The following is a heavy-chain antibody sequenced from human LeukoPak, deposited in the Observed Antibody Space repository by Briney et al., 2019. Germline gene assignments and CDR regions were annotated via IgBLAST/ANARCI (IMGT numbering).Heavy chain of an antibody. CDR1: GGTFSSYA. Sequence: AASVTVSCTASGGTFSSYAITWVRQAPGQGLEWMGGIIPIFGTANYARKFQGRVTITADESTSTAYMELSSLRSEDTAMYYCARAQLYYYGSGIYYFDYWGQGTLVTVSS. CDR3: ARAQLYYYGSGIYYFDY. V-gene: IGHV1-69*13. D-gene: IGHD3-10*01. J-gene: IGHJ4*02. CDR2: IIPIFGTA.